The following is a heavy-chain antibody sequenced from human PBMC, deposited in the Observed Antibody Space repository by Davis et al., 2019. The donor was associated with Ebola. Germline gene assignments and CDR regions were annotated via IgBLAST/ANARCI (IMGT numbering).Heavy chain of an antibody. V-gene: IGHV3-23*01. CDR3: AKDLGIAAAGIWTLDYYYGMDV. CDR2: ISGSGGST. D-gene: IGHD6-13*01. CDR1: GFTFSSYA. J-gene: IGHJ6*02. Sequence: GESLKISCAASGFTFSSYAMSWVRQAPGKGLEWVSAISGSGGSTYYADSVKGRFTISRDNSKNTLYLQMNSLRAEDTAVYYCAKDLGIAAAGIWTLDYYYGMDVWGQGTTVTVSS.